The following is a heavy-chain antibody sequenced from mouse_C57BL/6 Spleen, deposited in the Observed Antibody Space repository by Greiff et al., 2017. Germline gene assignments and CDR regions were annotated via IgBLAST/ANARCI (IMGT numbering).Heavy chain of an antibody. Sequence: VQLQQSGPELVKPGASVKISCKASGYSFTGYYMNWVKQSPEKSLEWIGEINTSTGGTTYNQKFKAKATLTVDKSSSTAYMQLKSLTSEDSAVYYCARRDGYDPFAYWGQGTLVTVSA. CDR2: INTSTGGT. CDR1: GYSFTGYY. CDR3: ARRDGYDPFAY. V-gene: IGHV1-42*01. D-gene: IGHD2-2*01. J-gene: IGHJ3*01.